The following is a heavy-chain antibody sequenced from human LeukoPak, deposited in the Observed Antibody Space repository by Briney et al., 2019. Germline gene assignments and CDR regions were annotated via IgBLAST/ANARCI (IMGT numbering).Heavy chain of an antibody. V-gene: IGHV3-74*01. Sequence: PGGSLRLSCAASGFTFSSYWMHWVRQAPGKGLVWVSRIISDGSSATHADSVKGRFTISRDNAKNMMYLQMNSLRVEDTAVYYCTRDRRYGGMDAWGQGTTVTVAS. D-gene: IGHD3-10*01. CDR3: TRDRRYGGMDA. CDR1: GFTFSSYW. J-gene: IGHJ6*02. CDR2: IISDGSSA.